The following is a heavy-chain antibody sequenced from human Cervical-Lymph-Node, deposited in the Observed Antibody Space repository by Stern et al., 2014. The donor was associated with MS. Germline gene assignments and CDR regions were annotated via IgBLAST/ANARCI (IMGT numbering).Heavy chain of an antibody. V-gene: IGHV3-7*01. J-gene: IGHJ4*02. CDR2: IKHDGSEA. CDR1: GFTFKNYW. D-gene: IGHD2-21*01. Sequence: EVQLVESGGGLVQPGASLRLSCEVSGFTFKNYWMTWVRQAPGRGLEWVANIKHDGSEAQYVDSVKGRFSVSRDNAKNSLYLQMNSLRAEDTSIYYCARADFVGLDYWGQGTLVTVSS. CDR3: ARADFVGLDY.